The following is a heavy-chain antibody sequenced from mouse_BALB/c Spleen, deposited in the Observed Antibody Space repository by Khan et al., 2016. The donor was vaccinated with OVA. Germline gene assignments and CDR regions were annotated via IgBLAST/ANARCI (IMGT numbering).Heavy chain of an antibody. CDR1: GFTFSSFG. CDR3: ARILGIYAMDY. J-gene: IGHJ4*01. V-gene: IGHV5-17*02. Sequence: EVELVESGGGLVQPGGSRKLSCAASGFTFSSFGMFWIRQAPEQGLEWVAYISSGSSTFYYADTVKGRFTIPRDNPKNTLFLQMTSLGSEDTAMYYCARILGIYAMDYWGQGTSVTVSS. D-gene: IGHD1-1*02. CDR2: ISSGSSTF.